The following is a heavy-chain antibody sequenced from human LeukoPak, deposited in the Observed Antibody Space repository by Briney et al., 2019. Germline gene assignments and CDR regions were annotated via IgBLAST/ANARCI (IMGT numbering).Heavy chain of an antibody. J-gene: IGHJ4*02. CDR3: ASLSSIAARFRRVPFDY. CDR2: IYHSGST. D-gene: IGHD6-6*01. Sequence: SETLSLTCTVSGGSISSGGYYWSWIRQPPGKGLEWIGYIYHSGSTYYNPSHKSRVTISVDRSKNQFSLKLSSVTAADTAVYYCASLSSIAARFRRVPFDYWGQGTLVTVSS. CDR1: GGSISSGGYY. V-gene: IGHV4-30-2*01.